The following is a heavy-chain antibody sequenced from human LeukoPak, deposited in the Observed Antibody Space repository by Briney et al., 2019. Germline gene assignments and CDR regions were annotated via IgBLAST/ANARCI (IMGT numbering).Heavy chain of an antibody. CDR3: ARPYNWNDVGAFDI. J-gene: IGHJ3*02. CDR2: ISAYNGNT. CDR1: GYTFTSYG. Sequence: GASVKVSCKASGYTFTSYGISWVRQAPGQGLEWMGWISAYNGNTNYAQKLQGRVTMTTDTSTSTAYMELRSLRSDDTAVYCCARPYNWNDVGAFDIWGQGTMVTVSS. D-gene: IGHD1-20*01. V-gene: IGHV1-18*01.